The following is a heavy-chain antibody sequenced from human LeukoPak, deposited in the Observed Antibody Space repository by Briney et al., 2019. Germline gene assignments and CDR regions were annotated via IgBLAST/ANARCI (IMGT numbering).Heavy chain of an antibody. Sequence: GASVKVSCNPSGYTFTRYGMSWVRQAPGQGLEWMGWVSPYNGDTNYAQKFQGRVSMTTDTSTTTAYMESRSLTSDDTAVYYCARNYFASGSYGVDSWGQGTLVIVSS. J-gene: IGHJ5*01. V-gene: IGHV1-18*01. CDR3: ARNYFASGSYGVDS. D-gene: IGHD3-10*01. CDR2: VSPYNGDT. CDR1: GYTFTRYG.